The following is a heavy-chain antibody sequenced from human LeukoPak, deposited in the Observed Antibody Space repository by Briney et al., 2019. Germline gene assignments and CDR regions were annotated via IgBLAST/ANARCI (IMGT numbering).Heavy chain of an antibody. Sequence: GGSLRLSCAASGFTFSSYAMSWVRQAPGKGLEWVSAISGSGGSTYYADSVKGRFTISRDNSKNTLYLQMNSLRAEDTAVYYCARLVEKTYYYDSSGTDYWGQGTLVTVSS. J-gene: IGHJ4*02. CDR1: GFTFSSYA. CDR3: ARLVEKTYYYDSSGTDY. V-gene: IGHV3-23*01. D-gene: IGHD3-22*01. CDR2: ISGSGGST.